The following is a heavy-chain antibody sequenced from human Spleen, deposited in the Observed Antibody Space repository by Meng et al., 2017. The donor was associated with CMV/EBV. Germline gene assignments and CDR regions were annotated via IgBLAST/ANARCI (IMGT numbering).Heavy chain of an antibody. J-gene: IGHJ5*02. CDR2: INHSEST. CDR3: ARMFSITMTPRPGWFDT. V-gene: IGHV4-34*01. CDR1: GGSFSGYY. D-gene: IGHD3-22*01. Sequence: QVQLQQWGAGLLKPSETLSLTCAVYGGSFSGYYWSRIRQPPGKGLEWIGEINHSESTNYNPSLKSRVTISVDTSKNQFSLKLSSVTAADTAVYYCARMFSITMTPRPGWFDTWGQGTLVTVSS.